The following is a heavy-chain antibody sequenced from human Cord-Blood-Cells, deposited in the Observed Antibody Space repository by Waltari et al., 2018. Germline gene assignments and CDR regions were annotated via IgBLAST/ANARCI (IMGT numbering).Heavy chain of an antibody. J-gene: IGHJ4*02. CDR3: ASSQTTVTTFDY. CDR1: GGSFSGYY. D-gene: IGHD4-4*01. Sequence: QVQLQQRGAGLLKPSETLSLTCAVSGGSFSGYYWSWIRLPPGKGLEWIGEINHSGSTNYNPSLKSRVTISVDTSKNQFSLKLSSVTAADTAVYYCASSQTTVTTFDYWGQGTLVTVSS. V-gene: IGHV4-34*01. CDR2: INHSGST.